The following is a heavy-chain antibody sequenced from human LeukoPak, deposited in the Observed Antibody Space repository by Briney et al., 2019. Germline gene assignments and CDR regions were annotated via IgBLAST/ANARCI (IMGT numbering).Heavy chain of an antibody. Sequence: GKSLRLSCAASGSSPNNYAMHWVRQAPGKGLEWVAVIWHDGLNKFYADFLKGRFTISRDFSKDTVYLQMSGLTVEDTAVYYCAKAGQRSYAEAFDSWGQGTLVTVS. CDR2: IWHDGLNK. V-gene: IGHV3-33*06. D-gene: IGHD3-16*01. J-gene: IGHJ4*02. CDR1: GSSPNNYA. CDR3: AKAGQRSYAEAFDS.